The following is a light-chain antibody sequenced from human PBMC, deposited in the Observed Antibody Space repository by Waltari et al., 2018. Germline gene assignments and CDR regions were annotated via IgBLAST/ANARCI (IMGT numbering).Light chain of an antibody. CDR1: STDVEGYHH. CDR3: SSYAGGSSLM. J-gene: IGLJ3*02. CDR2: EVT. V-gene: IGLV2-8*01. Sequence: QSALTQPLSASGSPGQSITLSCPGLSTDVEGYHHVVWYQQHPGKAPKLLIYEVTKRPSGVPDRFSGSKSDNTASLAVSGLQAEDEADYYCSSYAGGSSLMFGGGTKLTVL.